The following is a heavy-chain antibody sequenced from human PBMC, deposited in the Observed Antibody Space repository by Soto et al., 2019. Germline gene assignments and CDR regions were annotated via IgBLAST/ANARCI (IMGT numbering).Heavy chain of an antibody. J-gene: IGHJ4*02. V-gene: IGHV1-69*01. D-gene: IGHD5-12*01. CDR1: GGTFSSYA. CDR3: VWVEMATISYFDY. Sequence: QVQLVQSGAEVKKPGSSVKVSCKASGGTFSSYAISWVRQAPGQGLEWMGGIIPIFGTANYAQKFQGRVTXTXXXXXSTAYMELSSLRSEDTAVYYCVWVEMATISYFDYWGQGTLVTVSS. CDR2: IIPIFGTA.